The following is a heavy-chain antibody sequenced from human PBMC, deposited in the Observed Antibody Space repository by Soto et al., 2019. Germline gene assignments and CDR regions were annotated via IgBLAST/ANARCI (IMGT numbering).Heavy chain of an antibody. J-gene: IGHJ3*01. CDR3: ERSKHCSGGSCCGDAFDY. CDR1: GYTFTSYD. Sequence: ASVKVSCKASGYTFTSYDINWVRQATGQGLEWMGWMNPNSGNTGYAQKFQGRVTMTRNTSISTANMELSSLRSEETAVYYCERSKHCSGGSCCGDAFDYWGQGTMVTVSS. D-gene: IGHD2-15*01. CDR2: MNPNSGNT. V-gene: IGHV1-8*01.